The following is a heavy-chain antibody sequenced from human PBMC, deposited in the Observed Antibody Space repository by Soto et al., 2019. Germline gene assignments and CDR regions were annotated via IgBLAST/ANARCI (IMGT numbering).Heavy chain of an antibody. J-gene: IGHJ5*02. V-gene: IGHV4-34*01. CDR1: GGSFSGYY. CDR2: INHSGST. D-gene: IGHD2-2*01. Sequence: SETLSLTCAVYGGSFSGYYWSWIRQTPGKGLEWIGEINHSGSTNYNPSLKSRVTISVDTSKNQFSLKLSSVTAADTAVYYCARGANVRYCSSTSCSSNWFDPWGQGTLVTVSS. CDR3: ARGANVRYCSSTSCSSNWFDP.